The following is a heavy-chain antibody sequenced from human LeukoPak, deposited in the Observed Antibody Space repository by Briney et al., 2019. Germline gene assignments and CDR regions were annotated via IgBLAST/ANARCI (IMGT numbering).Heavy chain of an antibody. Sequence: PSETLSLTCTVSGGSISSSSYYWGWIRQPPGKGLEWIGTIYYSGSTYYNPSLKSRVTISVDTSKNQFSLNLSSVTAADTAVYYCARYDRVTVAYYFDYWRQGTLVTVSS. D-gene: IGHD4-23*01. CDR1: GGSISSSSYY. J-gene: IGHJ4*02. V-gene: IGHV4-39*01. CDR3: ARYDRVTVAYYFDY. CDR2: IYYSGST.